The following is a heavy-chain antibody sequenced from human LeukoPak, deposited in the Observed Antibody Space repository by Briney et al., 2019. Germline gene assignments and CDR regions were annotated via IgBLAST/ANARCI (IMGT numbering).Heavy chain of an antibody. V-gene: IGHV3-11*01. CDR1: GFTFSDYC. CDR2: ISSSGTSI. J-gene: IGHJ4*02. Sequence: GGSLRLSCAAAGFTFSDYCMSWIRQAPGKGLEWVSYISSSGTSIYYADSVKGRFTISRDDAKRSLYLQMNSLRAEDTAVYYCARDRCETTTCHNKDSPSEQSNWGQGTLVTVSS. D-gene: IGHD1-14*01. CDR3: ARDRCETTTCHNKDSPSEQSN.